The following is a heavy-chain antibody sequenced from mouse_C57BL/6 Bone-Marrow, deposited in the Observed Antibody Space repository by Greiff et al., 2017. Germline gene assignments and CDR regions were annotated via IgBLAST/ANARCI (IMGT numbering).Heavy chain of an antibody. D-gene: IGHD1-1*01. J-gene: IGHJ1*03. CDR2: IWSDGST. V-gene: IGHV2-6-1*01. CDR1: GFSLTSYG. CDR3: ARQSSSGCYFDV. Sequence: VQRVESGPGLVAPSQSLSITCTVSGFSLTSYGVHWVRQPPGKGLEWLVVIWSDGSTTYNSAIKSRLSISKDNSKSQVFLKMNSIQTDDTAMYYCARQSSSGCYFDVWGTGTTVTVSS.